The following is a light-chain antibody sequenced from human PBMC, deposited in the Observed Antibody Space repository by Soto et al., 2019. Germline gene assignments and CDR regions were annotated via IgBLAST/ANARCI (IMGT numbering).Light chain of an antibody. CDR1: QGISDY. J-gene: IGKJ4*01. CDR3: QQFNAYPLT. CDR2: GAS. V-gene: IGKV1-9*01. Sequence: DIQLTQSPSFLSASVGDRVTISCRASQGISDYLAWYQQKPGKAPKLLIYGASTLHSGVPSRFSGSASGTEFTLTTSSLQPEDFATYFCQQFNAYPLTFGGGTKLEIK.